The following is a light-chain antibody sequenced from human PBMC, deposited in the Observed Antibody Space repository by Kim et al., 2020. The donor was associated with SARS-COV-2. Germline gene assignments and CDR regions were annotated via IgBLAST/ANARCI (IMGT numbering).Light chain of an antibody. J-gene: IGKJ2*01. CDR1: QSISSW. V-gene: IGKV1-5*03. Sequence: DIQMTQSPSTLSVSVGDRVTITCRASQSISSWLAWYQQKPGKAPKVLIYKASSLESGVPSRFSGSGSATEFTLTISSLQPDDFASYYCQQYNSYPYTFGQGTKLEI. CDR2: KAS. CDR3: QQYNSYPYT.